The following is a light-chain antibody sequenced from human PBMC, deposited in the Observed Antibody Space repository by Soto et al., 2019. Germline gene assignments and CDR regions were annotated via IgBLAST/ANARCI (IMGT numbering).Light chain of an antibody. V-gene: IGKV3-20*01. CDR1: QSISSNH. CDR3: PRYVSWT. CDR2: GAS. Sequence: EIVLTQSPGTMSVSPGERATLSCRASQSISSNHLAWYQQKPGQAPSLLIYGASSRATGIPDRFSGSGSGTDFTLTISGLEPEDYAIYYWPRYVSWTFGQGNKVET. J-gene: IGKJ1*01.